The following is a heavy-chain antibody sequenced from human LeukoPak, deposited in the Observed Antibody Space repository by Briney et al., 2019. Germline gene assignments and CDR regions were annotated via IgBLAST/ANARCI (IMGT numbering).Heavy chain of an antibody. V-gene: IGHV1-18*01. CDR1: GYDFTSVG. CDR3: ARAGPGSGWYFDY. CDR2: IGPYNGNT. D-gene: IGHD6-19*01. Sequence: EASVKVSCKASGYDFTSVGITWVRRAPGQGLEWMGWIGPYNGNTRYAQKFQGRVAMTTDTSTTTAYMELRGLRFNDTAVYYCARAGPGSGWYFDYWGQGTLVTVSS. J-gene: IGHJ4*02.